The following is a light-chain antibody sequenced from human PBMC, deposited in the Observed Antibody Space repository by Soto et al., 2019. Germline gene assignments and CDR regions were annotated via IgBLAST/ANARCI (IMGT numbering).Light chain of an antibody. CDR2: AAS. CDR3: QQSYSTPRT. V-gene: IGKV1-39*01. Sequence: DIKMTQSPSSLSASVGDGVTITCRASQSISSYLNWYQQKPGKAPKLLIYAASSLQSGVPSRFSGSGSGTDFTLTISSLQPEDVATYYCQQSYSTPRTFGQGTKVDIK. J-gene: IGKJ1*01. CDR1: QSISSY.